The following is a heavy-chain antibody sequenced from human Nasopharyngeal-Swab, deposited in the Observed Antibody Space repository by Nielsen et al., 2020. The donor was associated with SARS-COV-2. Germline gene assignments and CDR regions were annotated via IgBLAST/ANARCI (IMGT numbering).Heavy chain of an antibody. CDR2: FDPEDGEA. V-gene: IGHV1-24*01. CDR1: GYTLTELS. CDR3: ARGPDGD. Sequence: ASVKVSCKVSGYTLTELSMHWVRQAPGKGLEWMGGFDPEDGEAIYAQKFQGRVTMTRNTSISTAYMELSSLRSEDTAVYYCARGPDGDWGQGTLVTVSS. J-gene: IGHJ4*02. D-gene: IGHD5-24*01.